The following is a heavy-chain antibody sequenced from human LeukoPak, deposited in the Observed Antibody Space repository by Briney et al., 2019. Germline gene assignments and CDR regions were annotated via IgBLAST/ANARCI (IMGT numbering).Heavy chain of an antibody. CDR3: ARDSRKELLPLRP. V-gene: IGHV1-2*02. CDR2: INPNSGGT. CDR1: GYTFTGYY. D-gene: IGHD2-15*01. Sequence: ASVKVSCKASGYTFTGYYMHWVRQAPGQGPEWMGWINPNSGGTNYAQKFQGRVTMTRDTSISTAYMELSRLRSDDTAVYYCARDSRKELLPLRPWGQGTLVTVSS. J-gene: IGHJ5*02.